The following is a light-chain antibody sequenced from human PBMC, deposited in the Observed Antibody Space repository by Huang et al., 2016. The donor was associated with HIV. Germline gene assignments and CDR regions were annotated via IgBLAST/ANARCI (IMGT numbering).Light chain of an antibody. J-gene: IGKJ2*01. CDR2: LGS. Sequence: DIVMIQSPLSLPVTPGEPASISCRSSQSLLHTNAYNYLDWYLQKPGQSPQLLIYLGSSRASGVPDRFSGGGSGTRFSLNISRVEAEDAGIYYCMEALKTQYTFGQGTKLEIK. CDR3: MEALKTQYT. CDR1: QSLLHTNAYNY. V-gene: IGKV2-28*01.